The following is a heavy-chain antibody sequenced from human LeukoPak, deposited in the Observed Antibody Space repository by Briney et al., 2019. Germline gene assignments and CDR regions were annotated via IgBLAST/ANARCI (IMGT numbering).Heavy chain of an antibody. CDR1: GFTFDDYA. V-gene: IGHV3-9*01. D-gene: IGHD5-12*01. CDR2: INWNSDSI. CDR3: AINGGGDSGYGNFDY. Sequence: SLRLSCAVSGFTFDDYAMHWVRQVPGKGLEWVSGINWNSDSIGYADSAKGRFTTSRDNAKNSLYLQMNSLRAEDTAFYYCAINGGGDSGYGNFDYWGQGTLVAVSS. J-gene: IGHJ4*02.